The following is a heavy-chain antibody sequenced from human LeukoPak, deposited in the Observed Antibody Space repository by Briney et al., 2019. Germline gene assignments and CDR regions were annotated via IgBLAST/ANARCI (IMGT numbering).Heavy chain of an antibody. V-gene: IGHV3-21*01. CDR2: ISSSSSYI. CDR1: GLTFSSYS. Sequence: GGSLRLSCAASGLTFSSYSMNWVRQAPGKGLEWVSSISSSSSYIYYADSVKGRFTISRDNAKNSLYLQMNSLRAEDTAVYYCAREGESAGIVVPAANDAFDIWGQGTMVTVSS. D-gene: IGHD2-2*01. CDR3: AREGESAGIVVPAANDAFDI. J-gene: IGHJ3*02.